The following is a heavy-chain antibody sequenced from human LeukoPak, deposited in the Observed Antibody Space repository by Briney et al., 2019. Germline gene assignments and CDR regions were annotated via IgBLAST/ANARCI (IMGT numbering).Heavy chain of an antibody. D-gene: IGHD3-10*01. CDR2: ISGSGGST. J-gene: IGHJ5*02. Sequence: GGSLRLSCAASGFTFSSYAMSWVRQAPGKGLEWVSSISGSGGSTYYADSVKGRFTISRDNSKNTLYLQMNSLRAEDTAVYYCAKAFYGSGSYRNNWFDPWGQGTLVTVSS. CDR1: GFTFSSYA. V-gene: IGHV3-23*01. CDR3: AKAFYGSGSYRNNWFDP.